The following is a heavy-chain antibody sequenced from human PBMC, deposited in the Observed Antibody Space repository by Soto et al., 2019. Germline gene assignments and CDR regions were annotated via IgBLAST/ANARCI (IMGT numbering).Heavy chain of an antibody. CDR2: ISRDGGTK. CDR3: TGEVASGY. V-gene: IGHV3-30*03. Sequence: QVQLVESGGGVVQPGRSLRLSCAASGFTVSGSGMHWVRQAPGKGLEWVAVISRDGGTKYYADSVKGRFTISRDNSRNTLFLEMNSLRGDDMAVYYCTGEVASGYWGQGTLDTVSS. D-gene: IGHD2-8*02. J-gene: IGHJ4*02. CDR1: GFTVSGSG.